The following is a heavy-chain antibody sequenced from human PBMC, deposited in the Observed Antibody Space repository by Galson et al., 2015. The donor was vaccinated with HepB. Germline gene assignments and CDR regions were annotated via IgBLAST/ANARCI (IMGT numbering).Heavy chain of an antibody. V-gene: IGHV3-23*01. CDR2: ISGNGSPT. J-gene: IGHJ3*01. CDR1: GFTFRNYA. Sequence: SLRLSCAASGFTFRNYAMTWVRQAPGKGLEWVSTISGNGSPTYYALSVKGRFTISRDNSKNTMYLQMNSLRAEDTAFYYCANAMDSCSGGSCSWAAGEDGFDVWGQGTLVTVSS. CDR3: ANAMDSCSGGSCSWAAGEDGFDV. D-gene: IGHD2-15*01.